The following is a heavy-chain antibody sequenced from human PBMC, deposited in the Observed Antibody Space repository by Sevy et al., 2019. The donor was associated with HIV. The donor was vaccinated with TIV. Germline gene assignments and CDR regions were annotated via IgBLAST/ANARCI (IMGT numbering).Heavy chain of an antibody. J-gene: IGHJ4*02. CDR1: GFTFSSYS. CDR2: ISSSSSYI. CDR3: ARGPLAASGRHGYFDY. V-gene: IGHV3-21*01. Sequence: GGSLRLSCAASGFTFSSYSMNWVRQAPGKGLEWVSSISSSSSYIYYADSVKGRFTISRDNAKNRLYLQMNSLRAEDTAVYYCARGPLAASGRHGYFDYWGQGTLVTVSS.